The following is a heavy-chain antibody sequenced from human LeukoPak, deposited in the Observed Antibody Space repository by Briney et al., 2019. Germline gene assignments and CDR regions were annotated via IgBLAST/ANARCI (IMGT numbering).Heavy chain of an antibody. J-gene: IGHJ6*02. Sequence: SETLSLTCTVSGGSMSGFFWTWIRQPPGRELEWIGSIYYSGSSTKYNPSLKSRVTISVDTSKSQSSLNLSSATAADTAVYYCARTSRHFYGSGTNLTPWPAGMDVWGQGTTVTVSS. V-gene: IGHV4-59*01. CDR1: GGSMSGFF. CDR2: IYYSGSST. D-gene: IGHD3-10*01. CDR3: ARTSRHFYGSGTNLTPWPAGMDV.